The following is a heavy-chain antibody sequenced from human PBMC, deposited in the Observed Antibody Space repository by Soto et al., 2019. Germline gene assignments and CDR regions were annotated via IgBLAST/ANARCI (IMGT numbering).Heavy chain of an antibody. Sequence: SVKVSCKASGGTFSSYAISWVRQAPGQGLEWMGGIIPIFGTANYAQKFQGRVTITADKSTSTAYMELSSLRSEDTAVYYCANHIVVVVAATPGGGWFDPWGQGTLVTVSS. CDR1: GGTFSSYA. V-gene: IGHV1-69*06. J-gene: IGHJ5*02. CDR2: IIPIFGTA. CDR3: ANHIVVVVAATPGGGWFDP. D-gene: IGHD2-15*01.